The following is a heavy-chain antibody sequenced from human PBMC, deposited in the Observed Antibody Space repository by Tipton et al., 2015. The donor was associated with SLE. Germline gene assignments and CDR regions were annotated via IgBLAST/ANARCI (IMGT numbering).Heavy chain of an antibody. V-gene: IGHV4-59*12. CDR1: GGSISIYY. CDR2: ISYSGST. J-gene: IGHJ6*02. CDR3: ARDDVLLWFRGMDV. Sequence: TLSLTCTVSGGSISIYYWSWIRQPPGKGLEWIGFISYSGSTNYNPSLKSRVTISVDTSKNQFSLSLTSVTAADTAVYYCARDDVLLWFRGMDVWGQGTTVTVSS. D-gene: IGHD3-10*01.